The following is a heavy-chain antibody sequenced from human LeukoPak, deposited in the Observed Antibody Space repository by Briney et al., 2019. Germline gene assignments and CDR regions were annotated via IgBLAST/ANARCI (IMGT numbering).Heavy chain of an antibody. D-gene: IGHD6-19*01. CDR2: ISGDGGST. CDR3: ARESESSGWYDY. CDR1: GFMFHDYA. Sequence: GGSLGLSCAAPGFMFHDYAIHWVRQAPGKGLEWVSLISGDGGSTFYADSVKGRFTISRDNSKNSLYLQMNSLRSDDTALYYCARESESSGWYDYWGQGTLVTDSS. J-gene: IGHJ4*02. V-gene: IGHV3-43*02.